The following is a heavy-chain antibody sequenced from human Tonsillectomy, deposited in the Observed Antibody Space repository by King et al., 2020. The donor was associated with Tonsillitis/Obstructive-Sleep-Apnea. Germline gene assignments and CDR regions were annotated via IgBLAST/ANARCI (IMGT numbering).Heavy chain of an antibody. CDR2: IYSGGST. Sequence: VQLVESGGGLVQPGGSLRLSCAASGFTVSSNYMSWVRQAPGKGLEWGSGIYSGGSTYYADSVKGRFTISRDNSKNTLYLQMNSLRAEDTAVYYCQAAAGNGGHFDYWGQGTLVTVSS. CDR1: GFTVSSNY. J-gene: IGHJ4*02. D-gene: IGHD6-13*01. V-gene: IGHV3-66*01. CDR3: QAAAGNGGHFDY.